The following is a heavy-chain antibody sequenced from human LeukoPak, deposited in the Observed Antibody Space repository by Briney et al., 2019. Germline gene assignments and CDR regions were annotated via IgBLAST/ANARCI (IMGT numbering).Heavy chain of an antibody. D-gene: IGHD4-11*01. V-gene: IGHV4-39*07. J-gene: IGHJ5*02. CDR3: ASSIQSTVTTPWPFDWFDP. CDR1: GGSISSSSYY. Sequence: SETLSLTCTVSGGSISSSSYYWGWIRQPPGKGLEWIGSIYYSGSTYYNPSLKSRVTISVDTSKNQFSLKLSSVTAADTAVYYCASSIQSTVTTPWPFDWFDPWGQGTLVTVSS. CDR2: IYYSGST.